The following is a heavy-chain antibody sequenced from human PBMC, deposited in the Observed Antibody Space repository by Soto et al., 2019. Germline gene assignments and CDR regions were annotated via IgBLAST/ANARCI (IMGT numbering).Heavy chain of an antibody. CDR1: GGSISSSRCH. V-gene: IGHV4-39*07. Sequence: PSETLSLTCTVSGGSISSSRCHWGWIRQPPGKGLEWIASIKYSGTTFYNPSLKSRVTISVDKSKNQFSLKLSSVTAADTAVYYCARVKASGVNFDYWGQGTLVTVS. J-gene: IGHJ4*02. D-gene: IGHD3-10*01. CDR3: ARVKASGVNFDY. CDR2: IKYSGTT.